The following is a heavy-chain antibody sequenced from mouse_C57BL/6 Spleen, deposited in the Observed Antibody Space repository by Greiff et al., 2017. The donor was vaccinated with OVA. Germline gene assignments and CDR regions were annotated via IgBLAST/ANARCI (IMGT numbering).Heavy chain of an antibody. J-gene: IGHJ4*01. Sequence: VQLKESGEGLVKPGGSLKLSCAASGFTFSSYAMSWVRQTPEKRLEWVAYISSGGDYIYYADTVKGRFTISRDNARNTLYLQMSSLKSEDTAMYYCTRNLLDYYAMDYWGQGTSVTVSS. CDR3: TRNLLDYYAMDY. CDR2: ISSGGDYI. V-gene: IGHV5-9-1*02. CDR1: GFTFSSYA.